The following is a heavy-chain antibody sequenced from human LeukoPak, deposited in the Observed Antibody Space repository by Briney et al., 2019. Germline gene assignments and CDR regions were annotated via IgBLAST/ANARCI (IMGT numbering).Heavy chain of an antibody. J-gene: IGHJ4*02. CDR3: ATPADDY. CDR2: IKEDGSKK. Sequence: GGSLRLSCAASGFTFSSYWMSWVRQAPGKGLEWVANIKEDGSKKSYADSVKGRFTISRDNAKSSLYLQMNSLRAEDTALYYCATPADDYWGQGTLVTVSS. V-gene: IGHV3-7*01. CDR1: GFTFSSYW.